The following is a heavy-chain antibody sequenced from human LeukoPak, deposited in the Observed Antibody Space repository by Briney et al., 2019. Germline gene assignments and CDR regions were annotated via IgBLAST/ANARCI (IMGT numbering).Heavy chain of an antibody. CDR2: IYYSGST. D-gene: IGHD6-19*01. Sequence: PSETLSLTCVVNGGSFSSYYWGWIRQPPGKGPEWIGSIYYSGSTYYNPSLKSRVTISVDTSKNQFSLKLSSVTAADTAVYYCAKPVAGTRIADWGQGTLVTVSS. CDR1: GGSFSSYY. CDR3: AKPVAGTRIAD. J-gene: IGHJ4*02. V-gene: IGHV4-39*01.